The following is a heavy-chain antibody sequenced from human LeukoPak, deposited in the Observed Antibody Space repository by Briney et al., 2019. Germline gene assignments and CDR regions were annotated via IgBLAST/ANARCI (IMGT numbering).Heavy chain of an antibody. Sequence: PGGSLRLSCAASGITFSTYAMHWVRQAPGKGLEWVAVVSYDGSNKYYADSAKGRFTISRDNSKNTLYLQMNSLSTEDTAVYYCARAGTAMVIYYFDYWGQGTLVTVSS. V-gene: IGHV3-30-3*01. J-gene: IGHJ4*02. CDR2: VSYDGSNK. CDR3: ARAGTAMVIYYFDY. CDR1: GITFSTYA. D-gene: IGHD5-18*01.